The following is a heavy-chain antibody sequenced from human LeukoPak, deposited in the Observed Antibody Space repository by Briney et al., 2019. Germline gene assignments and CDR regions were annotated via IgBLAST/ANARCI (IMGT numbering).Heavy chain of an antibody. D-gene: IGHD3-16*02. CDR3: AKDLLSYFHAFDI. CDR2: ISYDGSNK. Sequence: GGSLRLSCAASGFTFSSYGMHWVRQAPGKGLEWVAVISYDGSNKYYADSVKGRFTISRDNSKNTLYLQMNSLRAEDTAVYYCAKDLLSYFHAFDIWGQGTMVSVSS. CDR1: GFTFSSYG. V-gene: IGHV3-30*18. J-gene: IGHJ3*02.